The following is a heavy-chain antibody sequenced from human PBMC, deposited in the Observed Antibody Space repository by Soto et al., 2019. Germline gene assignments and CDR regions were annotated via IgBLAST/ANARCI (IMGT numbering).Heavy chain of an antibody. CDR1: GGSISSGGSY. Sequence: SETLSLTCTVSGGSISSGGSYWGWIRQPPGKGLEWIGTIYYTGSTYYNPSLKSRVTISVDTSKNQFSLKLNSVTAADTAVYYCARRFTTGRFDHWGQGSLVTVSS. V-gene: IGHV4-39*01. CDR3: ARRFTTGRFDH. CDR2: IYYTGST. D-gene: IGHD3-3*01. J-gene: IGHJ4*02.